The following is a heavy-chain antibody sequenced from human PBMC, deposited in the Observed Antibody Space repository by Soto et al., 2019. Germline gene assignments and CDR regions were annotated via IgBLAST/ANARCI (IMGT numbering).Heavy chain of an antibody. J-gene: IGHJ5*02. CDR3: ARAPAGSSWKRLAH. V-gene: IGHV1-18*01. D-gene: IGHD6-13*01. Sequence: QVQLVQSGAEVKKPGASVKVSCKASGYTFTSYGISWVRQAPGQGLEWMGWISAYNGNTNYAPKLQGRVTMTTDTSTGTDDMEGASIRTDDTAVYYCARAPAGSSWKRLAHWGQGTLVTVAS. CDR2: ISAYNGNT. CDR1: GYTFTSYG.